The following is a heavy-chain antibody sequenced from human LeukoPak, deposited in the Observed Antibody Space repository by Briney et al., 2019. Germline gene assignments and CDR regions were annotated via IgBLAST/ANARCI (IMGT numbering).Heavy chain of an antibody. CDR1: GGSISSSNW. V-gene: IGHV4-4*02. J-gene: IGHJ5*02. CDR3: ARDPYYDRSGGFDP. CDR2: IYHSGST. Sequence: PSETLSLTCAVSGGSISSSNWWSWVRQPPGKGLEWIGEIYHSGSTNYNPSLKSRVTISVDTSKNQFSLKLSSVTAADTAVYFCARDPYYDRSGGFDPWGQGTLVTVSS. D-gene: IGHD3-16*01.